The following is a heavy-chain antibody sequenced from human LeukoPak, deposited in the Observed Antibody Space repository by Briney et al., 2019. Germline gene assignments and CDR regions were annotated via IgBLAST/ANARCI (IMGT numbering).Heavy chain of an antibody. V-gene: IGHV3-30-3*01. J-gene: IGHJ6*02. Sequence: GGSLRLSCAASGFTFSSYAMHWVRQAPGKGLEWVAVISYDGSNKYYADSVKGRFTISRDNSKNTLYLQMNSLRAEDAAVYYCAREDFYYYGMDVWGQGTAVTVSS. CDR2: ISYDGSNK. CDR3: AREDFYYYGMDV. CDR1: GFTFSSYA.